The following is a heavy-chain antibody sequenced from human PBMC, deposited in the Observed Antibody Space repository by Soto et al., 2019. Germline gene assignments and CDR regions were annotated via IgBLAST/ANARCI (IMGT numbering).Heavy chain of an antibody. V-gene: IGHV3-33*01. CDR1: GFTFSSYG. J-gene: IGHJ6*02. CDR2: IWYDGSNK. CDR3: ARDRRIVVVPAARTDDYYGMDV. Sequence: GGSLRLSCAASGFTFSSYGMHWVRQAPGKGLEWVAVIWYDGSNKYYADSVKGRFTISRDNSKNTLYLQMNSLRAEDTAVYYCARDRRIVVVPAARTDDYYGMDVWGQGTTVTVSS. D-gene: IGHD2-2*01.